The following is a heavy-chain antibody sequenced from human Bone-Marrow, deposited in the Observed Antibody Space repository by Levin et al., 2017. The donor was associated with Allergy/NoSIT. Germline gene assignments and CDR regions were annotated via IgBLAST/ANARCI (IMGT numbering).Heavy chain of an antibody. CDR1: GGSINSRSHY. CDR2: IYYNGRT. Sequence: SETLSLSCSVSGGSINSRSHYWGWIRQTPGRVMEWIGSIYYNGRTFYNPSLKSRVTMSIDTVQHVFSLKMTSVTAADTAVFYCARQKVAITIQGAFEYWGHGSLVTVSS. V-gene: IGHV4-39*01. J-gene: IGHJ4*01. D-gene: IGHD3-3*01. CDR3: ARQKVAITIQGAFEY.